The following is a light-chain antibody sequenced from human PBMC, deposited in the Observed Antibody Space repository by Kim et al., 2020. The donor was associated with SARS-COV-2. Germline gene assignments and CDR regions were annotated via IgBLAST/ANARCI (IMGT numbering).Light chain of an antibody. Sequence: EIVMTQSPGTLSLSPGETATLSCRASQSVNNYYLAWFQQKPGLAPRLLIYDASSRATGIPDRFSGSGSGTDFTLTITRVEPEDFAVYYCQQYARAPDTFGQGTKLEI. CDR2: DAS. V-gene: IGKV3-20*01. J-gene: IGKJ2*01. CDR1: QSVNNYY. CDR3: QQYARAPDT.